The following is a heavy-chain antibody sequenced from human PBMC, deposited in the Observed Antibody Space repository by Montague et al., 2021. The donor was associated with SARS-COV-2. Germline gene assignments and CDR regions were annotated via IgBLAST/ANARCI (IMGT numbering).Heavy chain of an antibody. D-gene: IGHD3-9*01. CDR3: ARDPHYDILTGYYSY. V-gene: IGHV3-21*01. J-gene: IGHJ4*02. CDR1: GFTFSSYS. CDR2: ISSSSSYI. Sequence: SLRLSCAASGFTFSSYSMNWVRQVPGKGLEWVSSISSSSSYIYYADSVKGRFTISRDNAKNSLYLQMNSLRAEDTAVYYCARDPHYDILTGYYSYWGQGTLVTVSS.